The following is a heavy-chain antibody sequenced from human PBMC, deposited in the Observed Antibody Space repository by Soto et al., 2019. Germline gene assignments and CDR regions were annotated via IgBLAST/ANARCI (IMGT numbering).Heavy chain of an antibody. Sequence: QITLKESGPTLVKPTQTLTLTCTFSGFSLSTSGVGVGWIRQPPGKTLEWLALISWDDDKRYSPSLKSRLTITTDTAKNLVVLTMTNMDPVDTVICSCARSFFSRYSELWGRGTLVTVSS. CDR3: ARSFFSRYSEL. CDR1: GFSLSTSGVG. CDR2: ISWDDDK. V-gene: IGHV2-5*02. J-gene: IGHJ2*01.